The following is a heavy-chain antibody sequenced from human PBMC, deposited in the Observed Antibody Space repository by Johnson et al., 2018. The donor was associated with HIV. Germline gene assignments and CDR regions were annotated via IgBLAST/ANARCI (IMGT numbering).Heavy chain of an antibody. CDR3: ARDFRYSSSWYDALDI. D-gene: IGHD6-13*01. J-gene: IGHJ3*02. CDR1: GFTVSNNY. CDR2: IYSGGST. V-gene: IGHV3-66*01. Sequence: VQLVESGGGLVQPGGSLRLSCAASGFTVSNNYMSWVRQAPGKGLEWVSVIYSGGSTYYADSVKGRFTISRDNSKNTLYLQMNTLRAEDTAVYYCARDFRYSSSWYDALDIWGQGTMVTVSS.